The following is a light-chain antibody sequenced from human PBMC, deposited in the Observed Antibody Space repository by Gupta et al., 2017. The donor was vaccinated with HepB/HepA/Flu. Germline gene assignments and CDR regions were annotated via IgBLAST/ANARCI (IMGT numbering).Light chain of an antibody. CDR1: TNDVGGYNY. J-gene: IGLJ2*01. CDR3: HSLTSTTNIVV. Sequence: QSALTQPASVSGSPGQSITISCTATTNDVGGYNYVSWYQQHPGQAPKLLIYDVSNQPSGVPTRFSASKYATTASVTTTWLQAEDEADYYYHSLTSTTNIVVFGGGTKVTVL. CDR2: DVS. V-gene: IGLV2-14*01.